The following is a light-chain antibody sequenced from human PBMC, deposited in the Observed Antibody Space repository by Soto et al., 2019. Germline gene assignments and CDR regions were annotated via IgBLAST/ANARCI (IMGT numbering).Light chain of an antibody. CDR1: SSDVGDYNY. Sequence: QSALTQPASVSGSPGQSITISCTGTSSDVGDYNYGSWYQQHPGKAPKLMLYDVSNRPSGISNRFSGSKSGNTASLTISGLQAEDEADYYCSSYTSSSTLFGTGTKLTVL. V-gene: IGLV2-14*01. CDR3: SSYTSSSTL. J-gene: IGLJ1*01. CDR2: DVS.